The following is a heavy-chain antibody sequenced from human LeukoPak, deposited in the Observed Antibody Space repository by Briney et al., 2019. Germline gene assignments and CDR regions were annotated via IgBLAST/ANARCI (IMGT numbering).Heavy chain of an antibody. J-gene: IGHJ4*02. CDR1: GGSFSGYY. D-gene: IGHD3-9*01. Sequence: SETLSLTCAVYGGSFSGYYWSWIRQPPGKGLEWIGEINHSGSTNYNPSLKSRVTISVDTSKNQFSLKLSSVTAADTAVYYCASSRITIFWDYWGQGTLVTVSS. V-gene: IGHV4-34*01. CDR3: ASSRITIFWDY. CDR2: INHSGST.